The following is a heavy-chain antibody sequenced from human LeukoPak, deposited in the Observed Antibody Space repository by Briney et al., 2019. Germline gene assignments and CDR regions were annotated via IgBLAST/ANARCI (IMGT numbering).Heavy chain of an antibody. CDR3: ARYRFGRGLNYFDY. V-gene: IGHV4-59*01. CDR2: IYYSGRT. D-gene: IGHD3-10*01. J-gene: IGHJ4*02. CDR1: GGSISTYY. Sequence: SETLSLTCTVSGGSISTYYWNWIRQPPGKGLEWIGYIYYSGRTNYNPSLKSRVSISIDTSKNQFSLKLSSVTAADTAVYYCARYRFGRGLNYFDYWGQGTLVTVSS.